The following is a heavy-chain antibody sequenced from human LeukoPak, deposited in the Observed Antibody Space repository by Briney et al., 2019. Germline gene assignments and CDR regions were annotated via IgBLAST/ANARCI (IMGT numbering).Heavy chain of an antibody. J-gene: IGHJ4*02. CDR1: GITFSSYW. CDR3: ARDRSVGYCSGGSCYYFDY. V-gene: IGHV3-7*05. D-gene: IGHD2-15*01. CDR2: IKQDGSEK. Sequence: GGSLRLSCAASGITFSSYWMSWVRQAPGKGLEWVANIKQDGSEKYYVDSVKGRFTISRDTAKNLLFLQMNSLRAEDTAVYYCARDRSVGYCSGGSCYYFDYWGQGTLVTVSS.